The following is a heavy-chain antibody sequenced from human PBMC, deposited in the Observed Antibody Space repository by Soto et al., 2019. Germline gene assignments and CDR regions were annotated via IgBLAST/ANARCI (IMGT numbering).Heavy chain of an antibody. Sequence: GGSLRLSCAASGFTFDDYAMHWVRQAPGKGLEWVSGISWNSGSIGYADSVKGRFTISRDNAKNSLYLQMNSLRAEDTALYYCAKDIAAAGPPAYYYYGMDVWGQGTTVTVSS. V-gene: IGHV3-9*01. CDR1: GFTFDDYA. CDR3: AKDIAAAGPPAYYYYGMDV. D-gene: IGHD6-13*01. CDR2: ISWNSGSI. J-gene: IGHJ6*02.